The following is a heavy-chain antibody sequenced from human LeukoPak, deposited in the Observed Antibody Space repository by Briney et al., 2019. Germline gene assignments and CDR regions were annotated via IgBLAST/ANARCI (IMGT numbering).Heavy chain of an antibody. CDR1: GFTFDDYA. J-gene: IGHJ3*02. Sequence: PGRSLRLSCAASGFTFDDYAMHWVRQDPGKGLEWVSGISWNSGSIGYADSVKGRFTISRDNAKNSLYLQMNSLRAEDTALYYCAKSLSRELLYAFDIWGQGTMVTVSS. D-gene: IGHD1-26*01. CDR2: ISWNSGSI. CDR3: AKSLSRELLYAFDI. V-gene: IGHV3-9*01.